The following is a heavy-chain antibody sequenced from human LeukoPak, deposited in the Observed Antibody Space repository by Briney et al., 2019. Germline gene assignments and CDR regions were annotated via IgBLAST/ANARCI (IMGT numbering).Heavy chain of an antibody. D-gene: IGHD4-17*01. CDR2: INHSGST. J-gene: IGHJ5*02. CDR3: ARGSVTSIDP. CDR1: GGSFSGYY. V-gene: IGHV4-34*01. Sequence: PSETLSLTCAVYGGSFSGYYWSWIRQPPGKGLEWIGEINHSGSTNYNPSLKSRVTISVDTSKNQFSLKLGSVTAADTAVYYCARGSVTSIDPWGQGTLVTVSS.